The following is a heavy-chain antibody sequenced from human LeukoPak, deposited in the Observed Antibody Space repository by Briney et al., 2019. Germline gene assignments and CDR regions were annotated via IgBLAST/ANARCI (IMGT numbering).Heavy chain of an antibody. V-gene: IGHV3-30*02. CDR3: AKDRGDYTDWLDP. D-gene: IGHD4-17*01. Sequence: GGSLRLSCAASGFIFSSFGMHWVRQAPGKGLEWVAFIRYDRSNKYYADSVKGRFTISRDNSKNTLYLLMNSPRPEDTAVYYCAKDRGDYTDWLDPWGQGTLVTVSS. J-gene: IGHJ5*02. CDR1: GFIFSSFG. CDR2: IRYDRSNK.